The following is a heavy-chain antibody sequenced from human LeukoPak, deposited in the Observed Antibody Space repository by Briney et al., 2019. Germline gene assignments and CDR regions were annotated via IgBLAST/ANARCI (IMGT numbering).Heavy chain of an antibody. J-gene: IGHJ5*02. Sequence: SETLSLTCTVSGYFISSGYYWGWIRQSPGKGLEWIGTMFHSGNTYYNPSLNSRVTLSVDTSKNQFSLELNSVTAADTAVYYCARGRWPPHSYYYGSGSSNWFDPWGQGTLVTVSS. V-gene: IGHV4-38-2*02. CDR2: MFHSGNT. CDR3: ARGRWPPHSYYYGSGSSNWFDP. D-gene: IGHD3-10*01. CDR1: GYFISSGYY.